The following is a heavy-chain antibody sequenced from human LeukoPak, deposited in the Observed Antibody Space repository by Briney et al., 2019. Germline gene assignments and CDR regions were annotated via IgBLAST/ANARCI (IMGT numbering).Heavy chain of an antibody. CDR1: GYTFTTYD. J-gene: IGHJ5*02. D-gene: IGHD6-19*01. CDR3: ARGRGSGHKENWFDP. V-gene: IGHV1-8*01. Sequence: ASVKVSCKASGYTFTTYDINWVRQATGQGLEWMGWMNPNSGNTGYTQKFQGRVTMTRNTSISTAYLELSSLRSEDTAVYYCARGRGSGHKENWFDPWGQGTLVTVSS. CDR2: MNPNSGNT.